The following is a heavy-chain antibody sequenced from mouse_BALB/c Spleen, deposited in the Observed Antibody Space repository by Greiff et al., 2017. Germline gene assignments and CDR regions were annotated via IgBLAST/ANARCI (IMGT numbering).Heavy chain of an antibody. V-gene: IGHV5-6-5*01. CDR3: ARDGYADY. D-gene: IGHD2-2*01. Sequence: EVKLVESGGGLVKPGGSLKLSCAASGFTFSSYGMSWVRQTPEKRLEWVASISSGGSTYYPDSVKGRFTISRDNARNILYLQMSSLRSEDTAMYYCARDGYADYWGQGTLVTVSA. CDR2: ISSGGST. CDR1: GFTFSSYG. J-gene: IGHJ3*01.